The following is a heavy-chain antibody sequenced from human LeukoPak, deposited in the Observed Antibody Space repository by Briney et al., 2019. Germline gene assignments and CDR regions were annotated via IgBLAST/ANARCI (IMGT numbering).Heavy chain of an antibody. V-gene: IGHV4-59*01. CDR1: GGSISSYY. J-gene: IGHJ5*02. D-gene: IGHD6-19*01. CDR3: ARDIGAVAGWFDP. CDR2: IYYSGST. Sequence: SETLSLTCTVSGGSISSYYWSWIRQPPGKGLEWIGYIYYSGSTNYNPSLKSRVTIPVDTSKNQFSLKLSSVTAADTAVYYCARDIGAVAGWFDPWGQGTLVTVSS.